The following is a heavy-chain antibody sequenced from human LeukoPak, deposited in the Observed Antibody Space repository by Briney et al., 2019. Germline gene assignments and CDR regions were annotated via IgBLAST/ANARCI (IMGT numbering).Heavy chain of an antibody. V-gene: IGHV4-39*07. CDR1: GGSISSSSYY. CDR2: IYYSGST. Sequence: PSETLSLTCTVSGGSISSSSYYWGWLRQPPGKGLEWIGSIYYSGSTYYNPSLKSRVTISVDTSKNQFSLKLSSVTAADTAVYYCARGSLGGFGEFNAFDIWGQGTMVTVSS. CDR3: ARGSLGGFGEFNAFDI. J-gene: IGHJ3*02. D-gene: IGHD3-10*01.